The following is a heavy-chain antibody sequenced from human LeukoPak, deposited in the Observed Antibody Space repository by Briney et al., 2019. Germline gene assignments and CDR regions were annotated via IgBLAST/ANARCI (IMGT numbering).Heavy chain of an antibody. CDR3: ARGGGSDHDAFDI. J-gene: IGHJ3*02. CDR1: GFTFSSYA. Sequence: GGSLRLSCAASGFTFSSYAMHWVRQAPGKGLEWVAVISYDGSNKYYADSVKGRFTISRDNSKNTLYLQMNSLRAEDTAVYYCARGGGSDHDAFDIWGQGTMVTVSS. CDR2: ISYDGSNK. D-gene: IGHD2-15*01. V-gene: IGHV3-30*04.